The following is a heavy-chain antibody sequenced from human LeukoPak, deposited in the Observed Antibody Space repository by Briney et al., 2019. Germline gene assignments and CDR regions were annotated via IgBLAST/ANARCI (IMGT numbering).Heavy chain of an antibody. CDR2: INHSGST. Sequence: SETLSLTCAVYGGSFSGYYWSWIRQPPGKGLEWIGEINHSGSTNYNPSLKSRVTISVDTSKNQFSLKLSSVTAADTAVYYCARGYYYMDVWGKGPRLPSP. V-gene: IGHV4-34*01. J-gene: IGHJ6*03. CDR3: ARGYYYMDV. CDR1: GGSFSGYY.